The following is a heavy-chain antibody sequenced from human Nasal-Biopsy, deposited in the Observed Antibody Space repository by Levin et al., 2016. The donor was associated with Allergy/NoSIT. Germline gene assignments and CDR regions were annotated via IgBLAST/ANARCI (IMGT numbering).Heavy chain of an antibody. D-gene: IGHD5-12*01. J-gene: IGHJ4*02. CDR2: IHNNGGT. V-gene: IGHV4-4*07. CDR1: GDPFNTYY. Sequence: SETLSLTCTVSGDPFNTYYWNWIRQPAGKGLEWIGRIHNNGGTNYNPSLKSRVTMSIDTSKKQFSLKVNSVTAADTAVYFCARDPLYSEKDGYWGQGILVTVSS. CDR3: ARDPLYSEKDGY.